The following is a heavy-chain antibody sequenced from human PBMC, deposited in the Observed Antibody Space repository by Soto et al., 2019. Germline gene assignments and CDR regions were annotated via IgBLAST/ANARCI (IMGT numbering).Heavy chain of an antibody. J-gene: IGHJ5*02. D-gene: IGHD2-15*01. Sequence: GGSLRLSCAASGFTFSSYGMHWVRQAPGKGLEWVAVIWYDGSNKYYADSVKGRFTISRDNSKKTLYLQMNSLRAEDTAVYYCARGVRSDIVVVVAPFDPWGQGTLVTVS. CDR1: GFTFSSYG. CDR3: ARGVRSDIVVVVAPFDP. V-gene: IGHV3-33*01. CDR2: IWYDGSNK.